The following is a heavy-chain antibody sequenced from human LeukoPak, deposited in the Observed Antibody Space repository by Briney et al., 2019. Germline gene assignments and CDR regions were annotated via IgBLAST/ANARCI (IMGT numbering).Heavy chain of an antibody. J-gene: IGHJ4*02. CDR1: GFTFSSYG. CDR3: AKVSIQTYFDY. Sequence: GGSLRLSCAASGFTFSSYGMHWVRQAPGKGLEWVAVISYDGSNKYYADSVKGRFTISRGNSKNTLYLQMNSLRAEDTAVYYCAKVSIQTYFDYWGQGTLVTVSS. D-gene: IGHD1-1*01. CDR2: ISYDGSNK. V-gene: IGHV3-30*18.